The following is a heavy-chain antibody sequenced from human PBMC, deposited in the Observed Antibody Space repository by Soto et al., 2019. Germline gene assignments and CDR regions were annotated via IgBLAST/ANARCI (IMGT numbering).Heavy chain of an antibody. CDR2: ISHSGST. CDR1: GGSISSAAYY. CDR3: PEGYTKGSTSLAG. V-gene: IGHV4-31*03. Sequence: QVQLQESGPGLVKPSQTLSLTCTVSGGSISSAAYYWSWIRQHPGKGLEWIGYISHSGSTYYNPSLKSRVTTSWDRPRTRSSRGLPPVTPANRPVYYWPEGYTKGSTSLAGWGRGPLVT. J-gene: IGHJ1*01. D-gene: IGHD3-16*02.